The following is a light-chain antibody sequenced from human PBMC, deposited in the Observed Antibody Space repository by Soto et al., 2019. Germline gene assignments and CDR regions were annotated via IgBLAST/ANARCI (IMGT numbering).Light chain of an antibody. V-gene: IGLV3-21*02. CDR2: DDS. CDR3: QVCNSSSDRWV. Sequence: SYELTQPPSVSVAPGQTATFICGGDNIGYKTVHWYQQRPGQAPVLVVYDDSDRPSGIPERFSGSNSGNTATLTINRVEAGDEADYYCQVCNSSSDRWVFGGGTKRTV. CDR1: NIGYKT. J-gene: IGLJ3*02.